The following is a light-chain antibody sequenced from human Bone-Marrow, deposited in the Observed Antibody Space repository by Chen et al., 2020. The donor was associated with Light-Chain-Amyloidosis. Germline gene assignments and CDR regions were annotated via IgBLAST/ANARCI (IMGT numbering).Light chain of an antibody. V-gene: IGLV2-14*01. CDR2: EVT. Sequence: QSALTQPASVSGSPGQSITISCTGTSSDVGGDNHVSWYQQHPDKAPKLMIYEVTNRPAWVPDRFSGYKSDNTASLTISGLQTEDEADYFCSSYTIRNTLVFGSGTRVTVL. CDR1: SSDVGGDNH. CDR3: SSYTIRNTLV. J-gene: IGLJ1*01.